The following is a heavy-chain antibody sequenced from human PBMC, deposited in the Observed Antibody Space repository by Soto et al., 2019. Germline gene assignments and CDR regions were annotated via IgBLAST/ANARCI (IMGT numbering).Heavy chain of an antibody. CDR1: GYSISSSNW. CDR3: ARGRGYCSSSSCYRWGWFDP. Sequence: SETLSLTCAVSGYSISSSNWWGWIRQPPGKGLEWIVYIYYSGSTYYNPSLKSRVTMSVDTSKNQFSLKLSSVTAVDTAVYDWARGRGYCSSSSCYRWGWFDPWGQGTLVTVSS. D-gene: IGHD2-2*01. V-gene: IGHV4-28*03. J-gene: IGHJ5*02. CDR2: IYYSGST.